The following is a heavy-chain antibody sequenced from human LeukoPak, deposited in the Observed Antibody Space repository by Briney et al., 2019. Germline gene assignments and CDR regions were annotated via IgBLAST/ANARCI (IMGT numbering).Heavy chain of an antibody. J-gene: IGHJ6*03. D-gene: IGHD5/OR15-5a*01. CDR1: GFTIDDYG. Sequence: GGSLRLSCAASGFTIDDYGMNWVRQAPGKGLEWVSGINWNGGSTGYADSVKGRFTISRDNAKNSLYLQMNSLRAEDTALYYCARVYELREEDYYYYYMDVWGKGTTVTVSS. CDR3: ARVYELREEDYYYYYMDV. V-gene: IGHV3-20*04. CDR2: INWNGGST.